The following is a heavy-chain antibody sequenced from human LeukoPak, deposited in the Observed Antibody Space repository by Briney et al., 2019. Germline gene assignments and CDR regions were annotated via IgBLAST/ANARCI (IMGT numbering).Heavy chain of an antibody. CDR1: GHTFTGYY. D-gene: IGHD3-3*01. CDR3: VTILIPGIPDY. CDR2: INPNIGGT. J-gene: IGHJ4*02. V-gene: IGHV1-2*06. Sequence: ASVKVSCKASGHTFTGYYMHWVRQAPGQGLEWMGRINPNIGGTNYAKKFQGRVTITRDTSISPASMDLSRLTSDDPAAHYSVTILIPGIPDYWGQGTLVTVSS.